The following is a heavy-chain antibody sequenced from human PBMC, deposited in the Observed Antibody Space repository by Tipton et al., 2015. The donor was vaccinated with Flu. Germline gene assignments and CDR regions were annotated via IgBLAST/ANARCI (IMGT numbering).Heavy chain of an antibody. J-gene: IGHJ4*02. V-gene: IGHV4-34*01. CDR2: INHSGST. Sequence: TLSLTCAVYGGSFSGYYWSWIRQPPGKGLEWIGEINHSGSTNYNPSLKSRVTISVDTSKNQFSLKLSSVTPADTAVYYCASGGGYYYDSSGKYRYFDYWGQGTLVTVSS. CDR3: ASGGGYYYDSSGKYRYFDY. D-gene: IGHD3-22*01. CDR1: GGSFSGYY.